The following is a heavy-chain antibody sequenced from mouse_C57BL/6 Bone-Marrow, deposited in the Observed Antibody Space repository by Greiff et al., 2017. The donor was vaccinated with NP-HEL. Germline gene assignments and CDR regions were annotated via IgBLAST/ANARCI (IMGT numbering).Heavy chain of an antibody. J-gene: IGHJ2*01. CDR1: GFNIKDDY. CDR3: TTFNDYDGYYFDY. CDR2: IDPENGDT. Sequence: EVQVVESGAELVRPGASVKLSCTASGFNIKDDYMHWVKQRPEQGLEWIGWIDPENGDTEYASKFQGKATITADTSSNTAYLQLSSLTSEDTAVYYCTTFNDYDGYYFDYWGQGTTLTVSS. D-gene: IGHD2-4*01. V-gene: IGHV14-4*01.